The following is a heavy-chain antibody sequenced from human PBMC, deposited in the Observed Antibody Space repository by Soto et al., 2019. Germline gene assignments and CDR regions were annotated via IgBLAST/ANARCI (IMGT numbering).Heavy chain of an antibody. D-gene: IGHD3-3*01. J-gene: IGHJ4*02. V-gene: IGHV4-59*01. CDR1: GGSISSYY. CDR2: IYYSGST. CDR3: ASSGPYDFWSGYYTSFDY. Sequence: SETLSLTCTVPGGSISSYYWSWIRQPPGKGLEWIGYIYYSGSTNYNPSLKSRVTISVDTSKNQFSLKLSSVTAADTAVYYCASSGPYDFWSGYYTSFDYWGQGTLVTVSS.